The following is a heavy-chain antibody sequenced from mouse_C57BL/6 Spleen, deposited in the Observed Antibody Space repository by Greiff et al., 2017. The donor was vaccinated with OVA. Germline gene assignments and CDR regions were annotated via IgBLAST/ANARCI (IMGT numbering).Heavy chain of an antibody. CDR2: INPNNGGT. CDR3: ARRDYYGSSSESLYAMDY. CDR1: GYTFTDYY. V-gene: IGHV1-26*01. J-gene: IGHJ4*01. Sequence: EVQLQQSGPELVKPGASVKISCKASGYTFTDYYMNWVKQSHGKSLEWIGDINPNNGGTSYNQKFKGKATLTVDKSSSTAYMELRSLTSEDSAVYYCARRDYYGSSSESLYAMDYWGQGTSVTVSS. D-gene: IGHD1-1*01.